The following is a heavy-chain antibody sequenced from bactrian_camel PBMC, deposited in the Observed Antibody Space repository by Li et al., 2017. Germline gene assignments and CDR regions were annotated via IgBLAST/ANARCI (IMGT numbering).Heavy chain of an antibody. CDR1: GLSVSDFS. J-gene: IGHJ4*01. Sequence: HVQLVESGGGSVQTGGSLRLSCAPSGLSVSDFSMAWFRQSPGKEREGVAAIRRDDLTAYTDSVKGRFTNSKDNAANTLLLQMNSLKPEDTAMYYCTRSQYWDTEKGQGTQVTVS. D-gene: IGHD2*01. CDR2: IRRDDLT. V-gene: IGHV3S55*01.